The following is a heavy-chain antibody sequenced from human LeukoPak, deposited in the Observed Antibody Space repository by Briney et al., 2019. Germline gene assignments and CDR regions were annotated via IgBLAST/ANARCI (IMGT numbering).Heavy chain of an antibody. CDR1: GFTFDDYA. Sequence: GGSLRLSCAASGFTFDDYAMHWVRQAPGKGLEWVSGISWNSGSIGYADSVKGRFTISRDNAKNSLYLQMNSLRAEDMALYYCAKDIAAAGTGRYYYMDVWGKGTTVTVSS. CDR2: ISWNSGSI. CDR3: AKDIAAAGTGRYYYMDV. J-gene: IGHJ6*03. V-gene: IGHV3-9*03. D-gene: IGHD6-13*01.